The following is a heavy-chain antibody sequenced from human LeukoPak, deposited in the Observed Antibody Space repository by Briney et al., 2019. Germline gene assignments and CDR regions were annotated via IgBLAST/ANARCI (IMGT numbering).Heavy chain of an antibody. CDR3: ARTPADWYFDL. CDR2: IKRDGSEK. CDR1: GFTFSSPW. Sequence: PGGSLRLSCAASGFTFSSPWMSWVRQAPGRGLEWVANIKRDGSEKYYVDSVKGRFTISRDNAKNSLDLQLNSLRAEDTAVYYCARTPADWYFDLWGRGTLVTVSS. V-gene: IGHV3-7*01. J-gene: IGHJ2*01.